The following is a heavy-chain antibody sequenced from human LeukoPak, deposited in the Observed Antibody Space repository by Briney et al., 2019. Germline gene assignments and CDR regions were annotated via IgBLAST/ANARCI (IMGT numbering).Heavy chain of an antibody. CDR2: ISYDGSNK. D-gene: IGHD6-19*01. V-gene: IGHV3-30*18. J-gene: IGHJ6*03. Sequence: PGGSLRLSCAASGFTFSSYGMHWVRQAPGKGLEWVAVISYDGSNKYYADSVKGRFTISRDNSKSTLYLQMNSLRAEDTAVYYCAKDAVAGYYYYYMDVWGKGTTVTVSS. CDR1: GFTFSSYG. CDR3: AKDAVAGYYYYYMDV.